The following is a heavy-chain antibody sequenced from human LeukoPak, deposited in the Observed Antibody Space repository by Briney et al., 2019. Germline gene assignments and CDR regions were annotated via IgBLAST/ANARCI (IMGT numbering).Heavy chain of an antibody. CDR1: GYTFTGYY. CDR3: AREGRGCSGGSCYSHYYYYYGMDV. J-gene: IGHJ6*02. V-gene: IGHV1-2*02. D-gene: IGHD2-15*01. Sequence: ASVKVSCKASGYTFTGYYMHWVRQAPGQGLEWMGWINPNSGGTNYAQKFRGRVTMTRDTSISTAYMELSRLRSDDTAVYYCAREGRGCSGGSCYSHYYYYYGMDVWGQGTTVTVSS. CDR2: INPNSGGT.